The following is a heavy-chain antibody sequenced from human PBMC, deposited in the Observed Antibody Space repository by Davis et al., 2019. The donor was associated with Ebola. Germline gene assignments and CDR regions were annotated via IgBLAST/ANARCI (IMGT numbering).Heavy chain of an antibody. CDR2: IRYDGSNK. Sequence: GGSLRLSCAASGFTFSSYGMHWVRQAPGKGLEWVAFIRYDGSNKYYADSVKGRFTISRDNSKNTLYLQMNSLRAEDTAVYYCAKTLNCGGDCSPHFDYWGQGTLVTVSS. V-gene: IGHV3-30*02. D-gene: IGHD2-21*02. CDR1: GFTFSSYG. J-gene: IGHJ4*02. CDR3: AKTLNCGGDCSPHFDY.